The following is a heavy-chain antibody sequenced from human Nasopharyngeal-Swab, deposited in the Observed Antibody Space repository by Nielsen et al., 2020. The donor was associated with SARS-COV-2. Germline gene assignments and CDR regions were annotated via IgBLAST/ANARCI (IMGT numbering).Heavy chain of an antibody. CDR1: GGSISSSSYY. Sequence: SETLFLTCTVSGGSISSSSYYWGWIRQPPGKGLEWIGSIYYSGSTNYNPSLKSRVTISVDTSKNQFSLKLSSVTATDTAVYHCARGGYYWDYWGQGTLVTVSS. V-gene: IGHV4-39*07. CDR3: ARGGYYWDY. D-gene: IGHD2-8*01. CDR2: IYYSGST. J-gene: IGHJ4*02.